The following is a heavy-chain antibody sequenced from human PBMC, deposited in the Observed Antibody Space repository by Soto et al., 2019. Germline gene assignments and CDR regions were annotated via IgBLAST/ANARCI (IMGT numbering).Heavy chain of an antibody. CDR1: GFTFSSYG. CDR3: AKDTRILTYYYYMDV. CDR2: ISYDGSNK. J-gene: IGHJ6*03. Sequence: QVQLVESGGGVVQPGRSLRLSCAASGFTFSSYGMHWVRQAPGKGLEWVAVISYDGSNKYYADSVKGRFTISRDNSKNTLYLQMNSLRAEYTAVYYCAKDTRILTYYYYMDVWGKGTTVTVSS. V-gene: IGHV3-30*18.